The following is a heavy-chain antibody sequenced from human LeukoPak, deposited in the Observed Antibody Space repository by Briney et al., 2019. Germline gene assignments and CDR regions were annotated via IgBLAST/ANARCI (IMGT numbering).Heavy chain of an antibody. CDR2: IKQDGSEK. D-gene: IGHD6-19*01. Sequence: GGSLRLSCAASGFTFSSYWMSWVRQAPGKGLEWVANIKQDGSEKYYVDSVKGRFTISRDNAKNSLYLQMNSLRDEDTAVYYCARTYSSGWLGGFDYWGQGTLVTVSS. CDR1: GFTFSSYW. V-gene: IGHV3-7*01. CDR3: ARTYSSGWLGGFDY. J-gene: IGHJ4*02.